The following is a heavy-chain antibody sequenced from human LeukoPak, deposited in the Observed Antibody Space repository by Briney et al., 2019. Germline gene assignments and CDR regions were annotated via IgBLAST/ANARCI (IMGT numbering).Heavy chain of an antibody. V-gene: IGHV3-74*01. D-gene: IGHD3-22*01. CDR1: GFTFSSYW. J-gene: IGHJ6*03. CDR2: INSDGSST. Sequence: PGGSLRLSCAASGFTFSSYWMHWVRQAPGKGLVWVSRINSDGSSTSYADSVKGRFTISRDNAKNTLYLQMNSLRAEDTAVYYCAREGAYYDSSGYYYYYCYMDVWGKGTTVTVSS. CDR3: AREGAYYDSSGYYYYYCYMDV.